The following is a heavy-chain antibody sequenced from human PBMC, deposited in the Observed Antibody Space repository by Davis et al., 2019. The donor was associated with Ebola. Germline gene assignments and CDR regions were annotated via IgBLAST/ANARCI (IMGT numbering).Heavy chain of an antibody. D-gene: IGHD5-12*01. V-gene: IGHV3-66*02. CDR3: AKDIGSTEYFFDS. CDR1: GFTVSSNH. CDR2: ISSSGTVT. J-gene: IGHJ4*02. Sequence: GGSLKISCTASGFTVSSNHMSWVRQPPGKGLEWISSISSSGTVTYYADSVKGRFIISKDNSKNILSLQMNSLRPEDTALYYCAKDIGSTEYFFDSWGQGTLVTVSS.